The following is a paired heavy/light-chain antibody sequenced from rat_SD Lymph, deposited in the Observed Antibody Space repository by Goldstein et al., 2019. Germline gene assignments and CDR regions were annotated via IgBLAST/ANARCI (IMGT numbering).Light chain of an antibody. J-gene: IGKJ5*01. V-gene: IGKV4S4*01. CDR2: STS. CDR3: QQWSSNPPMLT. CDR1: SSVSN. Sequence: EIVLTQSPTTTAASPGEKVTITCLASSSVSNMYWYQQKSGASPKLLIYSTSSLASGVPDRFSGSGSGTSYSLTINTMEAEDAATYYCQQWSSNPPMLTFGSGTKLEIK.
Heavy chain of an antibody. CDR3: ARVLTGFDY. Sequence: EVQLVESGGGLVQPGRSLKLSCAASGFTFSNYYMAWVRQAPKKGLEWVATISTSGSRTYYPDSVKGRFTISRDNAKSSLYLQMNSLKSEDTATYYCARVLTGFDYWGQGVMVTVSS. V-gene: IGHV5-25*01. D-gene: IGHD4-1*01. J-gene: IGHJ2*01. CDR2: ISTSGSRT. CDR1: GFTFSNYY.